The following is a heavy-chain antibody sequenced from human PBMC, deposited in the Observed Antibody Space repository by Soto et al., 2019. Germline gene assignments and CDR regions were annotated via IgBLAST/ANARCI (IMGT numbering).Heavy chain of an antibody. Sequence: PSETLSLTCTVSGGSISSYYWSWIRQPPGKGLEWIGYIYYSGSTNYNPSLKSRVTISVDTSKNQFSLKLSSVTAADTAVYYCALNPGKKNYYYMDFWGKGTTVTVSS. CDR1: GGSISSYY. CDR2: IYYSGST. CDR3: ALNPGKKNYYYMDF. J-gene: IGHJ6*03. V-gene: IGHV4-59*01.